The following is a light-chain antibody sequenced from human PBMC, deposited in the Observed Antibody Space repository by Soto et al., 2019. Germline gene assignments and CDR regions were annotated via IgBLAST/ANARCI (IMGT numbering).Light chain of an antibody. Sequence: DIQMTQSPSSLSASVGDRVTITCQASQDISNYLNWYQQKPGKAPKLLIYDASNLETGVPSRFSGSGSGTDFTFTISSLQPEDIATYYCQHYNVYPWTFGQGTKVDIK. V-gene: IGKV1-33*01. CDR2: DAS. CDR3: QHYNVYPWT. J-gene: IGKJ1*01. CDR1: QDISNY.